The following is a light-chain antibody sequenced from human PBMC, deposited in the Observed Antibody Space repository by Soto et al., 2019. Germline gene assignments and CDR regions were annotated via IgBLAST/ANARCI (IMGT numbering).Light chain of an antibody. J-gene: IGKJ4*01. Sequence: VVLRRVAATLRFSSGAKATLSCRTSLSVSVYLDWYQQKPGQAPRLLISDASNRATGIPARFSGSGSGTDFTLTISSLEPEDFAVYYCQQYNNWPRPLTFGGGTKVDIK. V-gene: IGKV3-11*01. CDR2: DAS. CDR3: QQYNNWPRPLT. CDR1: LSVSVY.